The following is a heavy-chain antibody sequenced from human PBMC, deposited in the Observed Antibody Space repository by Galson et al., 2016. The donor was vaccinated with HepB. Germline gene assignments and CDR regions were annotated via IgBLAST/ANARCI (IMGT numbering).Heavy chain of an antibody. J-gene: IGHJ5*02. CDR3: ARNRHCSGGSCYGA. D-gene: IGHD2-15*01. CDR1: GLTVSNNY. Sequence: SLRLSCAASGLTVSNNYMRWVRQAPGKGLEWVSLIYSGGSTYYADSVKGRFTISRDSSKNTLYLQMNSLRAEDTAVYYCARNRHCSGGSCYGACGQGTLVTVSS. CDR2: IYSGGST. V-gene: IGHV3-66*01.